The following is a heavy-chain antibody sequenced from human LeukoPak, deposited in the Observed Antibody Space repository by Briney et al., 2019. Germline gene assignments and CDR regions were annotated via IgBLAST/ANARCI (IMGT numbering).Heavy chain of an antibody. CDR1: GCTFIDYH. V-gene: IGHV1-2*02. CDR2: ISPNSGGT. Sequence: GASVKVSCKASGCTFIDYHMHWVRQAPGQGLEWMGRISPNSGGTNYTQMFQGRVTMTRDTSISTAYMELTGLRSDDTAVYYCARGNGAYDTTSLHYWGQGTLVTVSS. CDR3: ARGNGAYDTTSLHY. D-gene: IGHD4-17*01. J-gene: IGHJ4*02.